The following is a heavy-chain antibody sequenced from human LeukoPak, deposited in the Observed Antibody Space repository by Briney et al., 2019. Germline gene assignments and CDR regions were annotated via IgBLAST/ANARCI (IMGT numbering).Heavy chain of an antibody. J-gene: IGHJ6*02. Sequence: PGGSLRLSCAASGFTFSAYIMNWVRQAPGKGLEWVSSISSAGSYTYYTDSLKGRFTISRDNAKSSLYLQMNSLRAEDTAVYYCARDRWLVRSYYYYGMDVWGQGTTVTVSS. D-gene: IGHD6-19*01. CDR1: GFTFSAYI. CDR3: ARDRWLVRSYYYYGMDV. CDR2: ISSAGSYT. V-gene: IGHV3-21*01.